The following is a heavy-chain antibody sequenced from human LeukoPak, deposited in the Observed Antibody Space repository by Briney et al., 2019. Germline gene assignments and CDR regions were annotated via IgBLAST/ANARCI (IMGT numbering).Heavy chain of an antibody. D-gene: IGHD3-10*01. V-gene: IGHV3-21*04. CDR2: ISRASSYI. J-gene: IGHJ4*02. CDR1: GFTFSSYA. CDR3: AKADGSGSYSDF. Sequence: GGSLRLSCAASGFTFSSYAIHWVRQAPGTGLEWVSSISRASSYIHYADSVKGRFTISRDNSKSTLYLQMNSLRAEDTAVYYCAKADGSGSYSDFWGQGTLVTVSS.